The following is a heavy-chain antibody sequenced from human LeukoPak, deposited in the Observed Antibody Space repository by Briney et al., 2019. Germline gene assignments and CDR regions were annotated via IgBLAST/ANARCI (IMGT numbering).Heavy chain of an antibody. V-gene: IGHV5-51*01. J-gene: IGHJ4*02. Sequence: GESLKISCKGSGYTFINYWIGWVRQMPGKGLEWMGIIYPSDSDPRYSPSFRGQVTISADRSISTAYLQWSSLKASDTAMYYCASLDYSDYGAFKYWGQGTLVTVSS. CDR3: ASLDYSDYGAFKY. D-gene: IGHD4-11*01. CDR2: IYPSDSDP. CDR1: GYTFINYW.